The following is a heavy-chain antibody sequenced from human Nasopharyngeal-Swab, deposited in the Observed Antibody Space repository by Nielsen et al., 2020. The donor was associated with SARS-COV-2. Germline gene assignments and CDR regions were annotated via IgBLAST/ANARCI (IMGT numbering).Heavy chain of an antibody. V-gene: IGHV4-39*07. Sequence: WIRQPPGKGLEWIGSIYYSGSTYYNPSLKSRVTISVDTSKNQFSLKLSSVTAADTAVYYCARDGADIVVVVAATPDAFDIWDQGTMVTVSS. CDR3: ARDGADIVVVVAATPDAFDI. CDR2: IYYSGST. J-gene: IGHJ3*02. D-gene: IGHD2-15*01.